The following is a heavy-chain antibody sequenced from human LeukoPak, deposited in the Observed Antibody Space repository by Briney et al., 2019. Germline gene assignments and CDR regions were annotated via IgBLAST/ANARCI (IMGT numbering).Heavy chain of an antibody. D-gene: IGHD6-13*01. Sequence: ASVKVSCKASGYTFTSYDINWVRQATGQGLEWMGWMNPNSGNTGYAQKFQGRVTMTRNTSISTAYMELNSLRSEDTAVYYCARGLQAAAGTIDYWGQGTLVTVSS. CDR1: GYTFTSYD. CDR3: ARGLQAAAGTIDY. CDR2: MNPNSGNT. J-gene: IGHJ4*02. V-gene: IGHV1-8*01.